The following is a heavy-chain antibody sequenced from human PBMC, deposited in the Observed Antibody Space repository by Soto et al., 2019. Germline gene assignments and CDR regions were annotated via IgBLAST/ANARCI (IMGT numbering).Heavy chain of an antibody. CDR3: ARDPGNDEAIDY. D-gene: IGHD1-1*01. V-gene: IGHV4-30-2*01. Sequence: SETLSLTCAVSGGSISSGGYSWSWIRQPPGKGLEWIGYIYHSGSTYYNPSLKSRVTISVDRSKNQFSLKLSSVTAEDTAVYYCARDPGNDEAIDYWGQGTLVTVSS. CDR2: IYHSGST. CDR1: GGSISSGGYS. J-gene: IGHJ4*02.